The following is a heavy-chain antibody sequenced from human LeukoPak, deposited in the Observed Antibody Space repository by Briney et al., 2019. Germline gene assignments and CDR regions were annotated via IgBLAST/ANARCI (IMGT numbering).Heavy chain of an antibody. CDR3: ATRGARGQQLVRSWFDP. J-gene: IGHJ5*02. CDR2: FDPEDGET. D-gene: IGHD6-13*01. V-gene: IGHV1-24*01. Sequence: ASVKVSCKVSGYTLTELSMHWVRQAPGKGLEWMGGFDPEDGETIYAQEFQGRVTMTEDTSTDTAYMELSSLRSEDTAVYYCATRGARGQQLVRSWFDPWGQGTLVTVSS. CDR1: GYTLTELS.